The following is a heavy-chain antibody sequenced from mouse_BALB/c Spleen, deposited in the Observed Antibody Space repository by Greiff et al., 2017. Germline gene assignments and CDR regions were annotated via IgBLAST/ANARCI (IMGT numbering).Heavy chain of an antibody. CDR2: INPSTGYT. V-gene: IGHV1-7*01. J-gene: IGHJ4*01. Sequence: VMLVESGAELAKPGASVKMSCKASGYTFTSYWMHWVKQRPGQGLEWIGYINPSTGYTEYNQKFKDKATLTADKSSSTAYMQLSSLTSEDSAVYYCARRVITTGYAMDYWGQGTSVTVSS. D-gene: IGHD2-4*01. CDR1: GYTFTSYW. CDR3: ARRVITTGYAMDY.